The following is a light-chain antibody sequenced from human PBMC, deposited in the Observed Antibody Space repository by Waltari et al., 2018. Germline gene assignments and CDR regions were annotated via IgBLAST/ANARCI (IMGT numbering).Light chain of an antibody. Sequence: QSVLAQPPSVSGAPGQTVTISCTGSSSNIGAPHDVHWYQQVPGTAPKLLINGNSARPSGVTDRFSCSKSGASASLAITGLQPEDEGDYYCQSYDTSLSVVFGGGTRLTVL. CDR3: QSYDTSLSVV. J-gene: IGLJ2*01. CDR2: GNS. CDR1: SSNIGAPHD. V-gene: IGLV1-40*01.